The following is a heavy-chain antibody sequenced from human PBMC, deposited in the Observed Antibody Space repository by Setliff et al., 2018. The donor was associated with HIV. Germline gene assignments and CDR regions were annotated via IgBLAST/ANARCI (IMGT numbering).Heavy chain of an antibody. J-gene: IGHJ3*02. CDR1: GFSFSAFS. Sequence: TGGSLRLSCVASGFSFSAFSMNWVRQVPGKGLEWISYITKDGGETHFSGSVKGRFTISRDNAMNSLYLQMSSLRVEDTAVYYCVRDLMWAFDIWGQGTMVTVSS. D-gene: IGHD2-21*01. V-gene: IGHV3-21*05. CDR2: ITKDGGET. CDR3: VRDLMWAFDI.